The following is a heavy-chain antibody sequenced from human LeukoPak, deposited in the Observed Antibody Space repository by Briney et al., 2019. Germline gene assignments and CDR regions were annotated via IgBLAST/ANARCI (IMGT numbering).Heavy chain of an antibody. CDR3: TKSCRKSITSPIGSRLKYYYYYFYMDV. Sequence: GGSLRLSCAASGFTFSSSDMHWVRQAPGQGLEWVAFIQNDGHKRYYADSVKGRFTISRDNSKITLYVQLNSLRTEDTAVYYCTKSCRKSITSPIGSRLKYYYYYFYMDVWGKGTTVTVSS. CDR2: IQNDGHKR. J-gene: IGHJ6*03. V-gene: IGHV3-30*02. CDR1: GFTFSSSD. D-gene: IGHD2-2*01.